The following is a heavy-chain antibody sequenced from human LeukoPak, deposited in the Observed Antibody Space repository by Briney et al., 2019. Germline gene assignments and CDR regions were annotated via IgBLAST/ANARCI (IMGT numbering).Heavy chain of an antibody. V-gene: IGHV4-39*01. CDR2: IYYSGST. Sequence: PSETLSLTCTVSGGSISSSSYYWGWIRQPPGKGLEWIGSIYYSGSTYYNPSLKSRVTISVDTSKNQFSLKLSSVTAADTAVYCCARRAKWELPGGGGNWFDPWGQGTLVTVSS. J-gene: IGHJ5*02. CDR1: GGSISSSSYY. D-gene: IGHD1-26*01. CDR3: ARRAKWELPGGGGNWFDP.